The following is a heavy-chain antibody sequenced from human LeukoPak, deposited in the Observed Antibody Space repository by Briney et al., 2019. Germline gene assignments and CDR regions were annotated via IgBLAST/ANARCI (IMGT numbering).Heavy chain of an antibody. CDR2: INPSGGST. CDR1: GYTFTSYY. V-gene: IGHV1-46*01. Sequence: ASVKVSCKASGYTFTSYYMHWVRQAPGQGLEWMGIINPSGGSTSYAQKFQGRVTMTRDMSTSTVYMELSSLRSEDTAVYYCARVVGSGSYYAPKRYYYYYMDVWGKGPTVTISS. CDR3: ARVVGSGSYYAPKRYYYYYMDV. J-gene: IGHJ6*03. D-gene: IGHD3-10*01.